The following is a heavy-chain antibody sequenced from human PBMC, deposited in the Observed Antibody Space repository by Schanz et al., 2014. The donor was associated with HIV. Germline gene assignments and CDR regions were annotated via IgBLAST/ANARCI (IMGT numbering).Heavy chain of an antibody. V-gene: IGHV1-46*01. CDR2: INPSGGRT. CDR1: GYTFSGYY. D-gene: IGHD3-3*01. J-gene: IGHJ5*02. CDR3: ARDLGGDFWSSQGGLDP. Sequence: QVQLVQSGAEVKKPGASVTVSCNVSGYTFSGYYMHWVRQAPGQGLEWMGIINPSGGRTNYAQKFQGRVSMTADTSTSTVYMELRSLRSEDTAVYYCARDLGGDFWSSQGGLDPWGQGTLVTVSS.